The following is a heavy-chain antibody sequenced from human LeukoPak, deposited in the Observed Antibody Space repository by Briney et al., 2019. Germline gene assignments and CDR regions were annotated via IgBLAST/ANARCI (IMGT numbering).Heavy chain of an antibody. V-gene: IGHV3-21*01. CDR3: ARDYYLDY. Sequence: GGSLRLSCAASGFTFSTYDMHWVRQTTGKGLEWVSSISSSSSYIYYADSVKGRFTISRDNAKNSLYLQMNSLRAEDTAVYYCARDYYLDYWGQGTLVTVSS. CDR2: ISSSSSYI. CDR1: GFTFSTYD. J-gene: IGHJ4*02.